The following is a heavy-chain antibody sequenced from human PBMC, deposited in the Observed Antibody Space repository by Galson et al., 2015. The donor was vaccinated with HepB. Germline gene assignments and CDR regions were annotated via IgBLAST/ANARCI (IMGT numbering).Heavy chain of an antibody. V-gene: IGHV3-7*01. CDR1: GFTFSSYW. Sequence: SLRLSCAASGFTFSSYWMSWVRQAPGKGLEWVANIKQDGSEKYYVDSVEGRFTISRDNAKNSLYLQMNSLRAEDTAVYYCARDGTQYYYGDYVYYYGMDVWGQGTTVTVSS. CDR3: ARDGTQYYYGDYVYYYGMDV. D-gene: IGHD4-17*01. J-gene: IGHJ6*02. CDR2: IKQDGSEK.